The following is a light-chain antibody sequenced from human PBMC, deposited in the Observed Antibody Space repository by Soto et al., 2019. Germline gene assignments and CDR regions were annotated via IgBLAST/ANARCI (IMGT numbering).Light chain of an antibody. CDR1: QSVSGSF. CDR2: GAS. CDR3: HQYCSSPHT. J-gene: IGKJ2*01. Sequence: EIVLTQSPGTLSLSPGERATLSCRASQSVSGSFLAWYQQKPGQAPRLLIYGASSRATGIPDRFSGSGSGTDFTLTISRLEPEDFAVYYCHQYCSSPHTFGQGTKLEIK. V-gene: IGKV3-20*01.